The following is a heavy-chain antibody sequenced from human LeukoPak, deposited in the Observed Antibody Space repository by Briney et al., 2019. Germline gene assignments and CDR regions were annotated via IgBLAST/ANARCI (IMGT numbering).Heavy chain of an antibody. J-gene: IGHJ6*03. V-gene: IGHV4-59*08. Sequence: SETLSLTCTASGGSISSYYWSWIRQPPGKGLEWIGYIYYSGSTNYNPSLKSRVTISVDTSKNQFSLKLSSVTAADTAVYYCARHLWDYTYYYMDVWGKGTTVTVSS. CDR1: GGSISSYY. CDR2: IYYSGST. CDR3: ARHLWDYTYYYMDV. D-gene: IGHD7-27*01.